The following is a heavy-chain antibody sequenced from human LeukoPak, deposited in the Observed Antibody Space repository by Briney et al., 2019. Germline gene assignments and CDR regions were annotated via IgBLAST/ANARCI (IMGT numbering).Heavy chain of an antibody. J-gene: IGHJ3*02. CDR1: GFTFSTYT. V-gene: IGHV3-23*01. CDR3: ARGLDSVTWGPFDI. Sequence: PGGSLRLSCAASGFTFSTYTMSWLRQAPGKGLKWVSAINTGGGTSSADSVKDRFTISRDNSSSTLYLQMGSLRAEDTAVYYFARGLDSVTWGPFDIWGQGTVVTVSS. D-gene: IGHD2-2*03. CDR2: INTGGGT.